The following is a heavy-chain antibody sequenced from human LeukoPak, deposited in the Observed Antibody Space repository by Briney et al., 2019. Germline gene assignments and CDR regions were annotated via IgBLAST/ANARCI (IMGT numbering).Heavy chain of an antibody. J-gene: IGHJ3*02. CDR2: IYSGGST. D-gene: IGHD2-21*02. CDR3: ARDLILCGGDCYPDAFDI. CDR1: GFTVSSNY. V-gene: IGHV3-53*01. Sequence: GGSLRLSCAASGFTVSSNYMSWVRQAPGKGLEWVSVIYSGGSTYYADSVKGRFTISRDNSKNTLYLQMNSLRAEDTAVYYCARDLILCGGDCYPDAFDIWGQGTMVTVSS.